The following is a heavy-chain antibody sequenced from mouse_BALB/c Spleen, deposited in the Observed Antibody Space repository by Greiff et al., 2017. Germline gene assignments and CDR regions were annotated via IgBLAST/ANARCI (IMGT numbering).Heavy chain of an antibody. CDR1: GFSLTSYG. CDR2: IWGDGST. J-gene: IGHJ4*01. Sequence: VKLQESGPGLVAPSQSLSITCTVSGFSLTSYGVSWVRQPPGKGLEWLGVIWGDGSTNYHSALISRMSISKDNSKSQVFSKLNSLQTDDTATYYCAKRGRGIEAYAMDYWGQGTSVTVSS. V-gene: IGHV2-3*01. CDR3: AKRGRGIEAYAMDY.